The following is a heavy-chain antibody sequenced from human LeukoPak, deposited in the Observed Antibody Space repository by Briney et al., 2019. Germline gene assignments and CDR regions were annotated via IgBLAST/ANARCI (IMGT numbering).Heavy chain of an antibody. J-gene: IGHJ4*02. D-gene: IGHD5-18*01. CDR2: ISHSGST. CDR1: GGSFSGYY. V-gene: IGHV4-34*01. CDR3: AILTNSYGYFDY. Sequence: SETLSLTCAVYGGSFSGYYWSWIRQPPGKGLEWIGEISHSGSTNYNPSLESRVTISVDTSKNQFSLKLTSVTAADTAVYYCAILTNSYGYFDYWGQGTLVTVSS.